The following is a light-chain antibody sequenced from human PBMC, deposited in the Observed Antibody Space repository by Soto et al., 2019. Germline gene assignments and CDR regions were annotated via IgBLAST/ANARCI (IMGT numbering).Light chain of an antibody. V-gene: IGLV2-23*02. CDR3: CSYVGSRFVV. J-gene: IGLJ2*01. CDR1: SNDIGNYDR. CDR2: EVS. Sequence: QSALTQPAFVSGSPGQSSTISYSGTSNDIGNYDRVSWYQQHPGKVPKLMIYEVSKRPSGVSSRFTGSKSGNTASLTISGLQADDEADYYCCSYVGSRFVVFGGGTKLTVL.